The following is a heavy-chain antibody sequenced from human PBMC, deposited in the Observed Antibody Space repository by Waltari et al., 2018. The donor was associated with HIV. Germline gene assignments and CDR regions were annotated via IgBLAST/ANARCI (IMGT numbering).Heavy chain of an antibody. D-gene: IGHD3-10*01. V-gene: IGHV4-39*01. J-gene: IGHJ4*02. CDR1: GVSISSSSYY. CDR3: ARQTGTVWFREFFDY. Sequence: QLQLQESGPGLVKPSETLSLTCTVSGVSISSSSYYWGWIRQPPGKGLEWIGRIYYSGSTYYNPSLKSRVTISVEKSKNQFSLKLSSVTAADTAVYYCARQTGTVWFREFFDYWGQGTLVTVSS. CDR2: IYYSGST.